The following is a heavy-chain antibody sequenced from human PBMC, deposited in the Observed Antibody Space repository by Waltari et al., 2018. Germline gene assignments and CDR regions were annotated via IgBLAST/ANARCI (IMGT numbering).Heavy chain of an antibody. J-gene: IGHJ4*02. CDR3: SVSLNY. V-gene: IGHV3-7*01. Sequence: EVQLVESGGGLVQPGGSLRLSCAASGFTFTASWSDWVRQAPGKGLEWVANIKQDASESHYVDSVKGRFTISRDNAQNLLYLQMNSLRAGDTAVYYCSVSLNYWGQGTLVTVSS. CDR2: IKQDASES. CDR1: GFTFTASW.